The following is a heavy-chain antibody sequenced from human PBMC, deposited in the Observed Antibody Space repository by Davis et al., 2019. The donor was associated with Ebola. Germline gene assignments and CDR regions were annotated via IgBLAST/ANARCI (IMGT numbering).Heavy chain of an antibody. CDR1: GYSISSGYY. CDR2: TFQSGNT. Sequence: SETLSLTCTVSGYSISSGYYWGWIRQPPGKGLEWIGSTFQSGNTYYNPSLKSRVTLSVDTSKNQFSLKLSSVTAADTAVYYCAREAPYCSGGRCYDYWGQGTLVIVAS. V-gene: IGHV4-38-2*02. J-gene: IGHJ4*02. CDR3: AREAPYCSGGRCYDY. D-gene: IGHD2-15*01.